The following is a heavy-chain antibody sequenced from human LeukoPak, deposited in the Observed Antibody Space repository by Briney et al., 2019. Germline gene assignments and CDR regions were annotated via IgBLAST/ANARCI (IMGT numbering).Heavy chain of an antibody. V-gene: IGHV4-59*08. D-gene: IGHD2-15*01. CDR3: VRHLSAGRPAFDI. CDR2: IYYSGST. J-gene: IGHJ3*02. CDR1: GGSINSYY. Sequence: SSDTLSLTCTVSGGSINSYYWSWIRQPPGKGLEWIGYIYYSGSTNYNPSLKSRVTISVDTSNNKFSLKLTSLTAADTAVYYCVRHLSAGRPAFDIWGQGTMVTVSS.